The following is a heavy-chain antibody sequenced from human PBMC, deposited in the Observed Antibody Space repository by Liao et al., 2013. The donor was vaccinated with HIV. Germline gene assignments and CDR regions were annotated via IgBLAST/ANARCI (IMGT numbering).Heavy chain of an antibody. Sequence: QVRLQESGPGLVKPSQTLSLTCTVSGDLIRRDNYYWTWIRQPAGRGLEWIGRIYTSGSTNYNPSLKSRVTMSVDTSKNQFSLKLSSVTAADTAVYYCARVAARPDGGDYWGQGTLVTVSS. D-gene: IGHD6-6*01. CDR3: ARVAARPDGGDY. V-gene: IGHV4-61*02. J-gene: IGHJ4*02. CDR2: IYTSGST. CDR1: GDLIRRDNYY.